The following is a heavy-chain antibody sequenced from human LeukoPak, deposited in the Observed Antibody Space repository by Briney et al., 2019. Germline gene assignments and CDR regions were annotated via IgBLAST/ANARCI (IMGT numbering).Heavy chain of an antibody. Sequence: SETLSLTCTVSGGSISSSSYYWGWIRQPPGKGLEWIGSIYYSGSTYYNPSLKSRVTISVDTSKNQFSLKLSSVTAADTAVYYCSRGYSSGWHTSPDYWGQGTLVTVPS. V-gene: IGHV4-39*01. J-gene: IGHJ4*02. CDR3: SRGYSSGWHTSPDY. CDR1: GGSISSSSYY. CDR2: IYYSGST. D-gene: IGHD6-19*01.